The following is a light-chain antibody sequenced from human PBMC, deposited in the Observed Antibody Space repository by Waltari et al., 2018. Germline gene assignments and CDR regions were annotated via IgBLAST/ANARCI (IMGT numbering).Light chain of an antibody. J-gene: IGLJ2*01. CDR3: CSYAGSTTHVV. CDR1: ISDVGSYNL. CDR2: DRS. Sequence: QSALTQPASVSGSPGESITISCTGTISDVGSYNLVSWYQQHPGKAPQVMLYDRSKRPSGVSNRCSGSKSGNTASLTISGLQAEDEADYYCCSYAGSTTHVVFGGGTKLTVL. V-gene: IGLV2-23*01.